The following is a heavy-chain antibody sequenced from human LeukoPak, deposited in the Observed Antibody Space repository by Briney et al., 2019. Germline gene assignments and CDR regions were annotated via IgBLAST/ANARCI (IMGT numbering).Heavy chain of an antibody. CDR2: INPNSGGT. V-gene: IGHV1-2*02. D-gene: IGHD6-19*01. CDR3: ARGPQWLAVAGPAFFDY. Sequence: ASVKVSCKASGGTFSNYAISWVRQAPGQGLEWMGWINPNSGGTNYAQKFQGRVTMTRDTSISTAYMELSRLRSDDTAAYYCARGPQWLAVAGPAFFDYWGQGTLVTVSS. J-gene: IGHJ4*02. CDR1: GGTFSNYA.